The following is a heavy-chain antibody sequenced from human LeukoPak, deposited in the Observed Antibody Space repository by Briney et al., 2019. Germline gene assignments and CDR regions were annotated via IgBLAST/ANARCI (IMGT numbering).Heavy chain of an antibody. CDR2: INHSGST. J-gene: IGHJ4*02. CDR3: ARVQGVDTAMNNYFDY. D-gene: IGHD5-18*01. V-gene: IGHV4-34*01. Sequence: SETLSLTCAVYGGSFSGYYWSWIRRPPGKGLEWIGEINHSGSTNYNPSLKSRVTISIDTSKNQFSLKLSSVTAADTAVYYCARVQGVDTAMNNYFDYWGQGTLVTVSS. CDR1: GGSFSGYY.